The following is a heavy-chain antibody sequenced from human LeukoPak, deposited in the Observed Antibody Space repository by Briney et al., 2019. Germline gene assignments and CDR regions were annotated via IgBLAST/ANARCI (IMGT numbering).Heavy chain of an antibody. J-gene: IGHJ6*03. D-gene: IGHD6-13*01. CDR1: GFTFSNYG. CDR2: MRYDGSNE. CDR3: AKNIAAGDSSGYYYYYMDV. Sequence: GGSLRLSCAASGFTFSNYGMHWVRQTPGKGLEWVAFMRYDGSNEYYADSVKGRFTISRDNSKNTLYLQMNSLRAEDTAVYYCAKNIAAGDSSGYYYYYMDVWGKGTTVTVSS. V-gene: IGHV3-30*02.